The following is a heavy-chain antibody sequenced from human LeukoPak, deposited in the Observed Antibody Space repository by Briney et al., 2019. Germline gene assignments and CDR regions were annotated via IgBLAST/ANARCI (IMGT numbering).Heavy chain of an antibody. D-gene: IGHD6-25*01. Sequence: GGSLRLSCSASGFTFSNYWMHWVRHAPGKGLVWVSRINSDGSSTSYADSVKGRFTISRDNAKNTLYLQMNSLRAEDTAVYYRARRRSGHYFDYWGLGTLVTVSS. CDR1: GFTFSNYW. CDR3: ARRRSGHYFDY. J-gene: IGHJ4*02. CDR2: INSDGSST. V-gene: IGHV3-74*01.